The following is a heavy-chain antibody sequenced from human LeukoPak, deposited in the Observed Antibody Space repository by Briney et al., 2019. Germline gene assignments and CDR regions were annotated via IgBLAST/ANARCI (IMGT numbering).Heavy chain of an antibody. V-gene: IGHV4-34*01. CDR1: SGSFSGYY. J-gene: IGHJ3*02. Sequence: SETLSLTCAVYSGSFSGYYWSWIRQPPGKGLEWIGEINHSGSTNYNPSLKSRVTISVDTSKNQFSLKLSSVTAADTAVYYCARPVARMAPFDIWGQGTMVTVSS. D-gene: IGHD5-12*01. CDR3: ARPVARMAPFDI. CDR2: INHSGST.